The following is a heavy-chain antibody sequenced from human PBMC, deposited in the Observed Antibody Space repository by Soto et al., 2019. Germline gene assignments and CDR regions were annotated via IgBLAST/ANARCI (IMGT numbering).Heavy chain of an antibody. Sequence: QVTLKESGPVLVKPTEPLTLTCTASGFSLSKARMGVSWIRQPPGRAREWLAHIFSNDEQSYSTSMESRLTISQDNAKIQVVLTMTNMDPVDTSTYYCARMRDDYGGFNFVYWGQGTLVTVSS. J-gene: IGHJ4*02. D-gene: IGHD4-17*01. CDR3: ARMRDDYGGFNFVY. CDR2: IFSNDEQ. V-gene: IGHV2-26*01. CDR1: GFSLSKARMG.